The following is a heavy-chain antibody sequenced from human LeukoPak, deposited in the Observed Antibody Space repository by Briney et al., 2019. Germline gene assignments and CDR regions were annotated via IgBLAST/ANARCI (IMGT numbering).Heavy chain of an antibody. CDR2: IYSGGST. J-gene: IGHJ6*02. Sequence: GGSLRLSCAASGFTFDDYAMHWVRQAPGKGLEWVSVIYSGGSTYYADSVKGRFTISRDNSKNTLYLQMNSLRAEDTAVYYCARDRGLGGYSGYDPYYYYYGMDVWGQGTTVTVSS. V-gene: IGHV3-66*01. CDR3: ARDRGLGGYSGYDPYYYYYGMDV. CDR1: GFTFDDYA. D-gene: IGHD5-12*01.